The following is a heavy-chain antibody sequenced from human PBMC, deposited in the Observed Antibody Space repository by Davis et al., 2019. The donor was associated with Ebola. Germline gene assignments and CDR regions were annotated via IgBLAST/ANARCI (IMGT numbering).Heavy chain of an antibody. V-gene: IGHV4-39*01. Sequence: MPSETLSLTCTVSGGSITSSDYYWGWIRQSPGKGLEWIGTFYYSGTTFYNPSLKSRITVSVDPSKNQFSLKLESVTAADTAVYYCARGGASGSYGYFDNWGQGNLVIVSS. CDR3: ARGGASGSYGYFDN. CDR2: FYYSGTT. D-gene: IGHD3-22*01. CDR1: GGSITSSDYY. J-gene: IGHJ4*02.